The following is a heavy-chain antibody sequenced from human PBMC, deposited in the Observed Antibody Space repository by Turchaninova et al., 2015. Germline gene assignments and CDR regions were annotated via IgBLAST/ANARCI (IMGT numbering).Heavy chain of an antibody. CDR2: IKQDGSEK. Sequence: EVQLVESGGGLVQPGGSLRLAGPASGFTFSSDWMSWGRKAPGKGLEWGANIKQDGSEKYYMDSVKGRFTISRDNAQNSLFLQMNSLRDEDTAVYYCASRVVPARPEYFDYWGQGTLVTVSS. CDR3: ASRVVPARPEYFDY. V-gene: IGHV3-7*01. D-gene: IGHD2-2*01. J-gene: IGHJ4*02. CDR1: GFTFSSDW.